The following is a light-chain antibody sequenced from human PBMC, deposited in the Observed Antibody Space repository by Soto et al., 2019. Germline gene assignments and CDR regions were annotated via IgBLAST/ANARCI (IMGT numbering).Light chain of an antibody. J-gene: IGLJ3*02. CDR3: CSYAGTSTWV. CDR2: EGT. V-gene: IGLV2-23*01. CDR1: SSDVGIYNL. Sequence: QSVLTQPASVSGSPGHSITISCTGTSSDVGIYNLVSWYQHHPGNAPKLMIYEGTKRPSGVSDRFSGFKSGNTASLTISGLPAEDEADYYCCSYAGTSTWVFGGGTKLTVL.